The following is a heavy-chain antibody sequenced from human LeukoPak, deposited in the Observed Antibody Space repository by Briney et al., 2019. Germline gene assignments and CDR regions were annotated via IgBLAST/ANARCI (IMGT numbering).Heavy chain of an antibody. J-gene: IGHJ4*02. D-gene: IGHD6-19*01. CDR2: ISAYNGNT. CDR3: ARWEGYSSGFDY. V-gene: IGHV1-18*01. Sequence: ASVKVSCKASGYTFTSYGISWVRQAPGQGLEWMGWISAYNGNTNYAQKLQGRVTMSTDTSTSTGYMELRSLRSDDTAVYYCARWEGYSSGFDYWGQGTLVTVSS. CDR1: GYTFTSYG.